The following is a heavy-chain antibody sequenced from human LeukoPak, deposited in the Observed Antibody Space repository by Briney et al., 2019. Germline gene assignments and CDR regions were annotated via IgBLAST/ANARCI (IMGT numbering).Heavy chain of an antibody. V-gene: IGHV3-23*01. J-gene: IGHJ5*02. D-gene: IGHD2-2*01. CDR1: GFTFSSYA. Sequence: GGSLRLSCAASGFTFSSYAVSWVRQAPGKGLEWVSSISGSGDSTYYADSVKGRFTISRDNSKNTLYLQMNSLRADDTAVYYCARVVTAAWDWFDPWGQGTLVTVSS. CDR2: ISGSGDST. CDR3: ARVVTAAWDWFDP.